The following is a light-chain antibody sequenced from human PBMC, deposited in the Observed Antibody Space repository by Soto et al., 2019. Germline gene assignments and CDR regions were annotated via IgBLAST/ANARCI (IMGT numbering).Light chain of an antibody. CDR3: ELYLGSGISV. CDR2: NTN. J-gene: IGLJ1*01. CDR1: SGSVSTHYY. Sequence: QTVVTQEPSFSVSPGGTVTLTCGFTSGSVSTHYYPSWYQQTPGQAPRTLIYNTNTRSSGVPDRFSGSILGNKAALTITGAHADDESDYYCELYLGSGISVFGTGTKLTVL. V-gene: IGLV8-61*01.